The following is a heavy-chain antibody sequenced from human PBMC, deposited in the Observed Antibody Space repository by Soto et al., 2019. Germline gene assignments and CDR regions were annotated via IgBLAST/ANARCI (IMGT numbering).Heavy chain of an antibody. CDR3: ARTSYDSSGTAADP. V-gene: IGHV4-31*03. CDR2: IYYSGST. D-gene: IGHD3-22*01. Sequence: QVQLQESGPGLVKPSQTLSLTCTVSGGSISSGNNYWSWIRQHPGKGLEWIGYIYYSGSTYYNPSLKSRVTISVDTSKNQFPLKLSSVTAAVTAVYYCARTSYDSSGTAADPWGQGTLVTVSS. CDR1: GGSISSGNNY. J-gene: IGHJ5*02.